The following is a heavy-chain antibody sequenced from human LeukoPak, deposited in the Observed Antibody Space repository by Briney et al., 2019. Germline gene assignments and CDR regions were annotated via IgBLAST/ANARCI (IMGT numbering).Heavy chain of an antibody. J-gene: IGHJ2*01. CDR1: GXSVSSNSST. V-gene: IGHV6-1*01. Sequence: SQTLSLTCAISGXSVSSNSSTWNWIRQSPSRGLEWLRRTYYRSKWDNDYPVSVKSRITINPDTSKNQFSLQLNSVTPEDTAVYYCARGLYRYFDLWGRGTLVTVSS. CDR3: ARGLYRYFDL. CDR2: TYYRSKWDN.